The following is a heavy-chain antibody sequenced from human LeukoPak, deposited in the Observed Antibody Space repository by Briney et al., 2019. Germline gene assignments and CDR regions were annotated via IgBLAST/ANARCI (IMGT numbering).Heavy chain of an antibody. V-gene: IGHV3-30*04. D-gene: IGHD3-22*01. CDR3: ARDLSGYEDY. Sequence: GGSLRLSCAASGFTFSSYAMHWVRKAPGKGLEWVAVISYDGSNKYYADSVKGRFTISRDNSKNTLYLQMNSLRAEDTAVYYCARDLSGYEDYWGQGTLVTVSS. J-gene: IGHJ4*02. CDR2: ISYDGSNK. CDR1: GFTFSSYA.